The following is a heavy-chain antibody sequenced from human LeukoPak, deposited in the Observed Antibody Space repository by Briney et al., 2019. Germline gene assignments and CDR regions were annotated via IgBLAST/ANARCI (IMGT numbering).Heavy chain of an antibody. Sequence: PSETLSLTCTVSGGSMSPYHWSWIRQPPGKGLEWIGEINLSGSTNYNPSLKSRVTISVDTSKNQFSLKLSSVTAADTAVYYCARGHIFSHDGSGSNIPYYFDYWGQGTLVTVSS. CDR1: GGSMSPYH. CDR2: INLSGST. V-gene: IGHV4-34*01. J-gene: IGHJ4*02. CDR3: ARGHIFSHDGSGSNIPYYFDY. D-gene: IGHD3-10*01.